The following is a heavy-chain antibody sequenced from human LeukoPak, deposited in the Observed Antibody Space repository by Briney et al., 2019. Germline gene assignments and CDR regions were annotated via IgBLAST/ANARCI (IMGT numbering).Heavy chain of an antibody. CDR1: GFTFSGSA. D-gene: IGHD3-3*01. J-gene: IGHJ3*02. CDR2: IRSKANSYAT. V-gene: IGHV3-73*01. CDR3: TRRVVYYDFWSGPPTDAFDI. Sequence: GGSLKLSCAASGFTFSGSAMHWVRQASGKGLEWVGRIRSKANSYATAYAASVKGRFTISRDDSKNTAYLQMNSLKTEDTAVYYCTRRVVYYDFWSGPPTDAFDIWGQGTMVTVSS.